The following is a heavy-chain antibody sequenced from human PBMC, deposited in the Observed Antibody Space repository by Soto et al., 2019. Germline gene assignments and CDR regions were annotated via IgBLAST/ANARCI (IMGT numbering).Heavy chain of an antibody. V-gene: IGHV3-23*01. Sequence: GGSLRLSCAASGFTVSSYAMSWVRQAPGKGLEWVSAISGSGGSTYYADSVKGRFTISRDNSKNTLYLQMNSLRAEDTAVYYCRTHPPRFGELNYYYYMDVWGKGTTVTVSS. D-gene: IGHD3-10*01. CDR2: ISGSGGST. CDR1: GFTVSSYA. CDR3: RTHPPRFGELNYYYYMDV. J-gene: IGHJ6*03.